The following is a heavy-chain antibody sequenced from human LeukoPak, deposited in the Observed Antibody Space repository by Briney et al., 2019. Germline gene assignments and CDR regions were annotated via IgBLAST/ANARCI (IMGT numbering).Heavy chain of an antibody. CDR1: GYTFTVYH. J-gene: IGHJ5*02. V-gene: IGHV1-2*02. CDR3: GLVTSGNWWFDP. Sequence: ASAKVSCKASGYTFTVYHMHWVRQAPGQGLEWMGWINPNSGGTNYAQKLQGRVTMTRDTSISTAYMELSSLRSDDTAVYYCGLVTSGNWWFDPWGQGTLVTVSS. D-gene: IGHD2-21*02. CDR2: INPNSGGT.